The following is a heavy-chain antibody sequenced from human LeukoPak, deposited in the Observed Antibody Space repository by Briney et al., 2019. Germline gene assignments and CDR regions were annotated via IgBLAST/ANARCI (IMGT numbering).Heavy chain of an antibody. CDR1: GGSISSYY. D-gene: IGHD2-15*01. V-gene: IGHV4-59*01. CDR3: ARAANLTDQRSPFDY. CDR2: IYYSGST. J-gene: IGHJ4*02. Sequence: SETLSLTCTVSGGSISSYYWSWIRQPPGKGLEWIGYIYYSGSTNYNPSLKSRVTISVDTSKNQFSLKLSSVTAADTAVYYCARAANLTDQRSPFDYWGQGTLVTVSS.